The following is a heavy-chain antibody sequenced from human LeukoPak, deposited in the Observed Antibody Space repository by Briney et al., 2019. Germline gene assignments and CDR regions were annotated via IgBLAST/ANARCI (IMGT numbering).Heavy chain of an antibody. V-gene: IGHV1-18*01. CDR2: ISGYNGKI. J-gene: IGHJ4*02. D-gene: IGHD6-19*01. Sequence: GASVTVSCKASGYTFTSYGISWVRQAPGQGLEWMGWISGYNGKIKYAQKFQDRVRVTMTTDTSTTTFYMELRSLRSDDTALYYCASLYSSGHFTNYFDYWGQGTLVTVSS. CDR3: ASLYSSGHFTNYFDY. CDR1: GYTFTSYG.